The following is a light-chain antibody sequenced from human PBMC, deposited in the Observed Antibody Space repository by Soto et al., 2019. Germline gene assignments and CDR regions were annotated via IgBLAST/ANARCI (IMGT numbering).Light chain of an antibody. V-gene: IGKV3-15*01. CDR3: QQYNNWPLT. J-gene: IGKJ5*01. Sequence: EMVMTQSPATLSVSPGEGATLSCRASQSVGSNLAWYRQRPGQAPRLLIYGASTRATGVPARFSGSGSGTEFTLTISSLQPEDFAVYYCQQYNNWPLTFGQGTRLEIK. CDR2: GAS. CDR1: QSVGSN.